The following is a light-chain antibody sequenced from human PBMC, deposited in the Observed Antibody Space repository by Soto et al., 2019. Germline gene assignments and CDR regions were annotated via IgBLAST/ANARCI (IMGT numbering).Light chain of an antibody. J-gene: IGLJ1*01. CDR2: SNN. Sequence: QSVLTQTPSASGTPGQRVTISCSGSSSNIGSNTVNWYQQLPGTAPKLLIYSNNQRPSGVPDRFAGSKSGTSASLAISGLQSEDEADYSCAAWDASLNGYVFGTGTKLAVL. CDR3: AAWDASLNGYV. CDR1: SSNIGSNT. V-gene: IGLV1-44*01.